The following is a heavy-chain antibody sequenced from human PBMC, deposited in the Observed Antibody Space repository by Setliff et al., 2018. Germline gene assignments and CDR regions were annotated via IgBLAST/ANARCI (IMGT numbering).Heavy chain of an antibody. CDR3: ARDKGYYGSGSYDY. CDR1: GYILTDYA. J-gene: IGHJ4*02. D-gene: IGHD3-10*01. V-gene: IGHV1-18*01. CDR2: ISAYNGNT. Sequence: ASVKVSCKASGYILTDYALTWVRQAPGQGLEWMGWISAYNGNTNYAQKLQGRVTMTTDTSTSTAYMGLRSLRSDDTAVYYCARDKGYYGSGSYDYWGQGTLVTVSS.